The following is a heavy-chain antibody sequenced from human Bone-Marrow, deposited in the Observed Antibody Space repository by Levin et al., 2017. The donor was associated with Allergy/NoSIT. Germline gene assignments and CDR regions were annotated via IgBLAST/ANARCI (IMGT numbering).Heavy chain of an antibody. CDR2: INADNGFT. CDR1: GYTFVNHG. Sequence: GESLKISCQASGYTFVNHGFDWVRQAPGHGLEWMGWINADNGFTAYAQKFQGRLTMTRDISTTTAYMELRGLTSNDPAVYYFSRGAEKASREAVAGSDFWGQGTLVTVSS. V-gene: IGHV1-18*01. CDR3: SRGAEKASREAVAGSDF. J-gene: IGHJ4*02. D-gene: IGHD6-19*01.